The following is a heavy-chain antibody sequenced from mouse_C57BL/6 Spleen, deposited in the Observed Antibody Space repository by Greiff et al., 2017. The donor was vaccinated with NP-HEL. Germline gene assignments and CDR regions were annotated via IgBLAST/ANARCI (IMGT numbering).Heavy chain of an antibody. CDR3: TKDYGSRYYFDY. D-gene: IGHD1-1*01. CDR1: GYTFTSYW. CDR2: IYPGNSDT. V-gene: IGHV1-5*01. J-gene: IGHJ2*01. Sequence: EVKLVESGTVLARPGASVKMSCKTSGYTFTSYWMHWVKQRPGQGLEWIGAIYPGNSDTSYNQKFKGKAKLTAVTSASTAYMELSSLTNEDSAVYYCTKDYGSRYYFDYWGQGTTLTVSS.